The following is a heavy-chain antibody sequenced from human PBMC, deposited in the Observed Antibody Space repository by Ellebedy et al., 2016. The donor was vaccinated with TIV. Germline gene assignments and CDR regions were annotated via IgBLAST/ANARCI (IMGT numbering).Heavy chain of an antibody. CDR2: INQDGSDK. D-gene: IGHD4-17*01. V-gene: IGHV3-7*01. CDR1: GFSFRSYW. CDR3: ATDGSYGDYRSPRHAFEK. J-gene: IGHJ3*02. Sequence: GGSLRLSCAASGFSFRSYWMSWVRQAPGKGLEWVANINQDGSDKYYVDSVRGQLTISRDNAKNSLYLQMNSLRAEDTAVYYCATDGSYGDYRSPRHAFEKWGQGTMVIVSS.